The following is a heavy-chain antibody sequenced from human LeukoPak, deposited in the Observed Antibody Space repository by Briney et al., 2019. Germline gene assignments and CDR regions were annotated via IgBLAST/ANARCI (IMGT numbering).Heavy chain of an antibody. V-gene: IGHV3-23*01. CDR2: ISGSGGST. CDR1: GFIFSSYA. CDR3: AKDRYFDWLLLS. J-gene: IGHJ4*02. D-gene: IGHD3-9*01. Sequence: GGSLRLSCAASGFIFSSYAMSWVRQAPGKGLEWVSAISGSGGSTYYADSVKGRFTISRDNSKNTLYLQMNSLRAEDTAVYYCAKDRYFDWLLLSWGQGTLVTVSS.